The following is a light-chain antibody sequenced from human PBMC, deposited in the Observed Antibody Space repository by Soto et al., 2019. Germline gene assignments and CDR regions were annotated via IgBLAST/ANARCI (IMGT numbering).Light chain of an antibody. J-gene: IGLJ1*01. CDR2: DVN. V-gene: IGLV2-11*01. CDR3: LSYAGSYNFV. CDR1: RSDVGSYNY. Sequence: QSVLTQPRSVSGSPGQSITISSTGSRSDVGSYNYVSWYQQHPGQAPTFMIYDVNKRPSGAPLRFYGSKSGITASLTISGLQADDEADYYCLSYAGSYNFVFGSGTKVTV.